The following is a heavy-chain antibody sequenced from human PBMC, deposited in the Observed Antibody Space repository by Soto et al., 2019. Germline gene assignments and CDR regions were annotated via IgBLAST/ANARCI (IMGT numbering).Heavy chain of an antibody. D-gene: IGHD2-2*01. CDR3: TTDGSYAQYV. CDR2: INSDGTTT. Sequence: GSLRLSCAASGITFSNTWMHWVRQVPGKGLVWVAYINSDGTTTTYADSVRGRFTISRDNAKNTVYLQMNSLRAEDTALYYCTTDGSYAQYVWGQGTAVTSP. V-gene: IGHV3-74*01. J-gene: IGHJ6*02. CDR1: GITFSNTW.